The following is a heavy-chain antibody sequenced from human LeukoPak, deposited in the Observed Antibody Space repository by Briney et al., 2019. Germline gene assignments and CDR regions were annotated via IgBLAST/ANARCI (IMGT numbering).Heavy chain of an antibody. CDR2: IRYDGSNK. Sequence: PGGSLRLSCAASGFTFSNYGMHWVRQAPGKGLEWVAFIRYDGSNKYYADSVKGRFTISRDNSKNTLYLQMNSRRAEDTAVYYCAKAGSSGWYWGLIDYWGQGTLVAVSS. CDR3: AKAGSSGWYWGLIDY. V-gene: IGHV3-30*02. CDR1: GFTFSNYG. D-gene: IGHD6-19*01. J-gene: IGHJ4*02.